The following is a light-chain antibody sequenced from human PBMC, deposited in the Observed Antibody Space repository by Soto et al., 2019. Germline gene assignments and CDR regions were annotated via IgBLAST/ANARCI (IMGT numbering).Light chain of an antibody. CDR1: QSISRY. CDR3: QQIYSFWT. CDR2: AAS. Sequence: DIQMTQSPSSLSASVGDRVTITCRASQSISRYLNWYQHKPGKAPNLLIYAASSLQSGVPSRFSGSGSGTDFPLTISGLQPEDFETYYCQQIYSFWTFGQGTKVEIK. J-gene: IGKJ1*01. V-gene: IGKV1-39*01.